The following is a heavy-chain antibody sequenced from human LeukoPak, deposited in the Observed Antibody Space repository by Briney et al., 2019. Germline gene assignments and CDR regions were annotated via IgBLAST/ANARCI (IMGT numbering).Heavy chain of an antibody. CDR2: IIPIFGTA. Sequence: SVKVSCKASGGTFSSYAISWVRQAPGQGLEWMGGIIPIFGTANYAQKFQGRVTITADESTSTAYMELSSLRSEDTAVYYCARMASSIPQRNWFDPWGQGTLVTVSS. CDR3: ARMASSIPQRNWFDP. V-gene: IGHV1-69*01. D-gene: IGHD3-3*02. J-gene: IGHJ5*02. CDR1: GGTFSSYA.